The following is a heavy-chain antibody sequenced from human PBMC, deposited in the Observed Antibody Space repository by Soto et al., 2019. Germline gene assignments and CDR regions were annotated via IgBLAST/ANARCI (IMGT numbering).Heavy chain of an antibody. V-gene: IGHV1-8*01. Sequence: QVQLVQSGAEVREPGASVKVSCKASGYSFTGLDINWVRQTTGQGLEWMGWIQPSSGRTGYAQKFQGRVTMTRDTSINTADMELSSLTSDDTAFYYCARGVTAGVDYWGQGTLVTVSS. CDR3: ARGVTAGVDY. J-gene: IGHJ4*02. D-gene: IGHD1-26*01. CDR1: GYSFTGLD. CDR2: IQPSSGRT.